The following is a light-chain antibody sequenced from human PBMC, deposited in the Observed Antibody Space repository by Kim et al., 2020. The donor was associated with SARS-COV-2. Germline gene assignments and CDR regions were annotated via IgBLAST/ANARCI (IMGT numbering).Light chain of an antibody. CDR3: AVWDDSLKQGV. J-gene: IGLJ3*02. Sequence: LTQPPSASGTPGQRVTISCSGSSSNIGSNNVVWYQQLPGAAPNLLIYSNNQRPSGIPDRCSGSRSGTSASLAISGLQSGDEADYYCAVWDDSLKQGVFGGGTQLTVL. CDR1: SSNIGSNN. CDR2: SNN. V-gene: IGLV1-44*01.